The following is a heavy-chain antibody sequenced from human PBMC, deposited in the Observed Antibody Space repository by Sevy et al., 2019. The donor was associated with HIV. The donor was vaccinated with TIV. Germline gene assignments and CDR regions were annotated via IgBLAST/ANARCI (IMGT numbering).Heavy chain of an antibody. CDR1: GFTFSSYS. J-gene: IGHJ6*02. CDR2: ISSSSSYI. V-gene: IGHV3-21*01. CDR3: ARDSLYCSGGSCYSGDYYYGMDV. D-gene: IGHD2-15*01. Sequence: GGSLRLSCAASGFTFSSYSMNWVRQAPGKGLEWVSSISSSSSYIYYADSVKGRFTISRDNAKNSLYLQMNGLRAEDTAVYYCARDSLYCSGGSCYSGDYYYGMDVWGQGTTVTVSS.